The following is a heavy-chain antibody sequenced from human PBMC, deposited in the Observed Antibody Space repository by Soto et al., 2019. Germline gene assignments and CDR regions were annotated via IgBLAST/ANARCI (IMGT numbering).Heavy chain of an antibody. Sequence: QVRLVQSGAEVKKPGSSVKISCKTSGGIFSTCVFSWVRQAPGQGLEWMGGIIPFLGTPNYAQSFQGRVTITGDDSTSTAYMELSSLRSDDTAVYYCVRVSWNANFDYFGMVAWGHGTTVIVSS. CDR3: VRVSWNANFDYFGMVA. CDR1: GGIFSTCV. V-gene: IGHV1-69*01. D-gene: IGHD3-3*01. J-gene: IGHJ3*01. CDR2: IIPFLGTP.